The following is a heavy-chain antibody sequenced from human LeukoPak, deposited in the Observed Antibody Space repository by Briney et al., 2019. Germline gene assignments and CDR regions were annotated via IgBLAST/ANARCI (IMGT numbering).Heavy chain of an antibody. Sequence: SETLSLTCTVSGGSISSSSYYWGWIRQPPGKGLEWIGSIYYSGSTYYNPSLKSRVTISVDTSKNQFSLKLSSVTAADTAVYYCARDGRAPFPNFDWLLYRYFDYWGQGTLVTVSS. V-gene: IGHV4-39*07. D-gene: IGHD3-9*01. CDR1: GGSISSSSYY. J-gene: IGHJ4*02. CDR3: ARDGRAPFPNFDWLLYRYFDY. CDR2: IYYSGST.